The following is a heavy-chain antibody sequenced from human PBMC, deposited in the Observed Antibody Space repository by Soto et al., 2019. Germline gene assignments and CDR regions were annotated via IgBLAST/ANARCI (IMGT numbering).Heavy chain of an antibody. CDR2: IYVTGAV. V-gene: IGHV4-31*03. CDR3: ARLRIATNSYKWFDP. D-gene: IGHD2-21*01. J-gene: IGHJ5*02. Sequence: LPLTCSVSGAALNSGNYYWSWNRQVSGKGLEWIGHIYVTGAVDYNPSLRDRITISQDTSERQFSLNLRLVTAADTAVYYCARLRIATNSYKWFDPWGQGTLVTVSS. CDR1: GAALNSGNYY.